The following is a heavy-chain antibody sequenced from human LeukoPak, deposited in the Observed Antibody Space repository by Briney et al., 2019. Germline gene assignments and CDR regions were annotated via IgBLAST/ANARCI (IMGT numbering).Heavy chain of an antibody. V-gene: IGHV4-39*07. D-gene: IGHD3-22*01. CDR3: APPPYYYEANGYSVA. J-gene: IGHJ5*02. CDR1: GGSMSSSSYY. Sequence: SETLSLTCTVSGGSMSSSSYYWGWIRQPPGKGLEWIGSIYYSESTYQNPSLKSRVTISVDTSKNQFSLKLSSVTAADTAVYYCAPPPYYYEANGYSVAWGQGTLVTVSS. CDR2: IYYSEST.